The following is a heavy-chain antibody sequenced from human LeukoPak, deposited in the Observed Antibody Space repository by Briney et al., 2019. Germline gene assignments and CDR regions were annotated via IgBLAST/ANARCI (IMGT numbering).Heavy chain of an antibody. V-gene: IGHV1-18*04. J-gene: IGHJ5*02. D-gene: IGHD2-15*01. Sequence: ASVKVSCKASGYTFTDYYIHWVRQAPGQGLEWMGWISAYNGNTNYAQKFQGRVTMTTDTSTSTAYMELRSLRSDDTAVYYCARGYGEQLLLRFDPWGQGTLVTVSS. CDR3: ARGYGEQLLLRFDP. CDR1: GYTFTDYY. CDR2: ISAYNGNT.